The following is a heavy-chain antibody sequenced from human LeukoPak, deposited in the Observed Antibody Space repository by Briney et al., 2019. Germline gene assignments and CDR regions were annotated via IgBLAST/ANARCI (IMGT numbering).Heavy chain of an antibody. V-gene: IGHV3-66*01. CDR3: ARSDSSGWYGAFDI. CDR1: GFTVSSNY. Sequence: GGSLRLSCAASGFTVSSNYMSWVRQAPGKGLEWVSVNYSGGSTYYADSVKGRFTISRDNSKNTLYLQMNSLRAEDTAVYYCARSDSSGWYGAFDIWGQGTMVTVSS. CDR2: NYSGGST. D-gene: IGHD6-19*01. J-gene: IGHJ3*02.